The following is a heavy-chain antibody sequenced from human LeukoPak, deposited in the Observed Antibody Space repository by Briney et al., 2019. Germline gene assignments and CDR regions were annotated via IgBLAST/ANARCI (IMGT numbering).Heavy chain of an antibody. J-gene: IGHJ4*02. CDR3: ATYDSSGLLDF. V-gene: IGHV1-24*01. D-gene: IGHD3-22*01. CDR1: GYKLTELS. CDR2: FDPADEKT. Sequence: ASVKVSCKVSGYKLTELSIHWVRQAPGKGLEWVGGFDPADEKTIYAQKFQGRVTMTEDTSTDTAYMELSNLRSEDTALYYCATYDSSGLLDFWGQGTLVTVSS.